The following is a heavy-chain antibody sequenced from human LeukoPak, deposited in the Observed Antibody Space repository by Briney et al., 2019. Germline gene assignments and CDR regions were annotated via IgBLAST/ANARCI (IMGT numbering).Heavy chain of an antibody. V-gene: IGHV4-39*01. D-gene: IGHD6-19*01. Sequence: PSETLSLTCTVSGGSISSSSYYWGWIRQPPGKGLEWIGSIYYSGSTYYNPSLKSRVTISVDTSKNQFSLKLSSVTAADTAVYYCARQRPIAVAGKPVDAFDIWGQGTMVTVSS. CDR2: IYYSGST. CDR1: GGSISSSSYY. CDR3: ARQRPIAVAGKPVDAFDI. J-gene: IGHJ3*02.